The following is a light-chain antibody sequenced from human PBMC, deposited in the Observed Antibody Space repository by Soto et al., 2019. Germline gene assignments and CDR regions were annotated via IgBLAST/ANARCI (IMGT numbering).Light chain of an antibody. CDR3: GTWDSSLTEV. J-gene: IGLJ2*01. V-gene: IGLV1-51*02. Sequence: QSVLTQPPSVSAAPGQKVTISYSGSSSNIGNNYVSWYQQLPGTAPKLLIYENNKRPSGIPDRFSGSKSGTSATLGITGLQTGDEADYYCGTWDSSLTEVFGGGTKLTVL. CDR1: SSNIGNNY. CDR2: ENN.